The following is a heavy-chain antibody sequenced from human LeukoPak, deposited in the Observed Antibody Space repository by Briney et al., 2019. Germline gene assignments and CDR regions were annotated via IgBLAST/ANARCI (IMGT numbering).Heavy chain of an antibody. D-gene: IGHD1-7*01. J-gene: IGHJ3*01. CDR1: GFTFSDYY. CDR3: ARRTFPNDAFDV. CDR2: ISSSSSYT. V-gene: IGHV3-11*03. Sequence: GGSLRLSCAASGFTFSDYYMSWIRQAPGKGLEWVSYISSSSSYTNYADSVKGRFTISRDNAKNSLYLQMNSLRAEDTAVYYCARRTFPNDAFDVWGQGTVVTVSS.